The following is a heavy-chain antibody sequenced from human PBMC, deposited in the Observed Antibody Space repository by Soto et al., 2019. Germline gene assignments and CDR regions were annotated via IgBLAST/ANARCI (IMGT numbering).Heavy chain of an antibody. Sequence: QLHLRESGTGLVKPSETLSLTCTVSGGSITSSSSYWGWIRQPPGKWLEWIGSIFYSGRTYYNPALKSRVSIAVDTSKNQFSLKLSSVTAADTALYYCATHNVGGTYVYTFDPWGQGTLVTVSS. D-gene: IGHD1-26*01. CDR3: ATHNVGGTYVYTFDP. CDR1: GGSITSSSSY. J-gene: IGHJ5*02. V-gene: IGHV4-39*01. CDR2: IFYSGRT.